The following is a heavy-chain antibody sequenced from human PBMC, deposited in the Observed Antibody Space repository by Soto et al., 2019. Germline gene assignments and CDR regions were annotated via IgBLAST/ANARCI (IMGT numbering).Heavy chain of an antibody. Sequence: PSETLSLTCTVSGGSITNYYCSWIRQTPGKGLEWVGSAHYSGSTHYNPSLKSRVTTSVDTSKNQISLNLTSVTAADTAVYYCARRGLGARFDYWGQGTLVTV. CDR1: GGSITNYY. V-gene: IGHV4-59*01. D-gene: IGHD1-26*01. CDR2: AHYSGST. CDR3: ARRGLGARFDY. J-gene: IGHJ4*02.